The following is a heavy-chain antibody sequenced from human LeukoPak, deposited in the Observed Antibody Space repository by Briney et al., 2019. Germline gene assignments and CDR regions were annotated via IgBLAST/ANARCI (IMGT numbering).Heavy chain of an antibody. CDR1: GFTFSSYS. CDR2: ISGSGGST. CDR3: AKISTTEPYYFDY. V-gene: IGHV3-23*01. Sequence: GGTLRLSCAASGFTFSSYSMSWVRQAPGKGLEWVSAISGSGGSTYYADSVKGRFTISRDNSKNTLYLQMNSLRAEDTAVYYCAKISTTEPYYFDYWGQGTLVTVSS. D-gene: IGHD1-1*01. J-gene: IGHJ4*02.